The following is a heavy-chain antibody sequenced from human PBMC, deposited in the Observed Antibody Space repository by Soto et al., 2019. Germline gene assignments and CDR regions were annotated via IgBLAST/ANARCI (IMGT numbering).Heavy chain of an antibody. Sequence: HPGGSLRLSCAASGLTLSSYAMSWVRQAPGKGLEWVSGISDSGDNAYYADSVKGRFTISRDNSKNTVYLQTNSLRAEDTAVYYCAKDRKIRWGFDYWGQGTLVTVSS. CDR1: GLTLSSYA. J-gene: IGHJ4*02. CDR3: AKDRKIRWGFDY. V-gene: IGHV3-23*01. D-gene: IGHD7-27*01. CDR2: ISDSGDNA.